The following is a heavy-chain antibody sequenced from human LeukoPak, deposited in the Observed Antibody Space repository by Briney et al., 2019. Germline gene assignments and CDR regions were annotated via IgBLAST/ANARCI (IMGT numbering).Heavy chain of an antibody. D-gene: IGHD3-10*01. CDR3: AREGDYYGSGGGIFDY. Sequence: SETLSLTCSVSGGSITTYNWSWIRQPAGKGLEWIGRIYTSGNTNYNPSLKSRVTMSVDTSKNQFSLKLSSVTAADTAVYYCAREGDYYGSGGGIFDYWGQGTLFTVPS. CDR2: IYTSGNT. V-gene: IGHV4-4*07. J-gene: IGHJ4*02. CDR1: GGSITTYN.